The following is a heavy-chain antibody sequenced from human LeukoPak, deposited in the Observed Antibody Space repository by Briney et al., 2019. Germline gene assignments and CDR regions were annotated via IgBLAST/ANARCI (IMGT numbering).Heavy chain of an antibody. V-gene: IGHV4-61*02. CDR2: IYTSGST. D-gene: IGHD3-3*01. Sequence: SETLSLTCTVSAGSISSGSYYWRWIRQPAGKGLEWIGRIYTSGSTNYNPSLKSRVTILVDTSKNQFSLKLSSVTAAASAVNYCARVWIDDWSGYLHDALDIRGQGTMVTVSS. CDR3: ARVWIDDWSGYLHDALDI. CDR1: AGSISSGSYY. J-gene: IGHJ3*02.